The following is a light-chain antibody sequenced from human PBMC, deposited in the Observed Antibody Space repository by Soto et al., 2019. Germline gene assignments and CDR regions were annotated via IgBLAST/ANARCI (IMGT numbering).Light chain of an antibody. J-gene: IGLJ2*01. V-gene: IGLV1-44*01. CDR1: SSNIGSNT. Sequence: QSVLTQPPSASETPGQRVTISCSGSSSNIGSNTVSWYQQLPGTAPKLLIYSNNQRPSGVPDRFSGSKSGTSASLAISGLQSEDEADYYCAAWDDSLNCLFGGGTKLTVL. CDR3: AAWDDSLNCL. CDR2: SNN.